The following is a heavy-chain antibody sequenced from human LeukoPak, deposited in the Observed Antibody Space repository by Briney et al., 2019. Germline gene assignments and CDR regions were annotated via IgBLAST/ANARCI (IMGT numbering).Heavy chain of an antibody. CDR3: ASSRSSGWYDY. V-gene: IGHV4-59*01. J-gene: IGHJ4*02. D-gene: IGHD6-19*01. CDR2: IYYSGST. CDR1: GGSISSYY. Sequence: SETLSLTCAVSGGSISSYYWSWIRQPPGKGLEWIGYIYYSGSTNYNPSLQSRVTISVDTSKNQFSLKLSSVTAADTAVYYCASSRSSGWYDYWGQGALVTVSS.